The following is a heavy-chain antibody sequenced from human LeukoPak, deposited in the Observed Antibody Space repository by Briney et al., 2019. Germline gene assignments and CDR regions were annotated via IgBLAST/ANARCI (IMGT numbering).Heavy chain of an antibody. CDR1: GGSISSYY. V-gene: IGHV4-59*01. CDR2: IYYSGST. Sequence: SETLSLTCTVSGGSISSYYWSWIRQPPGKGLEWIGYIYYSGSTNYNPSLKSRVTISVDTSKNQFSLKLSFVTAADTAVYYCVSSRYSSSWFDYWGQGTLVTVSS. J-gene: IGHJ4*02. D-gene: IGHD6-13*01. CDR3: VSSRYSSSWFDY.